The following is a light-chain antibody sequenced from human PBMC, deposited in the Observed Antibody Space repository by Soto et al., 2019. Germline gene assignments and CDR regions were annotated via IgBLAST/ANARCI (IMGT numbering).Light chain of an antibody. CDR3: ETWDNNTRV. J-gene: IGLJ3*02. V-gene: IGLV4-60*03. Sequence: QPVLTQSSSASGSLGSSVNLACTLSSGHSSNIIAWHQQQPGKAPRYLMKLEGSGSCNKGSGVPDRFSGSSSGADRYPTISNLQSEDEADYYCETWDNNTRVFGGGTKLTVL. CDR1: SGHSSNI. CDR2: LEGSGSC.